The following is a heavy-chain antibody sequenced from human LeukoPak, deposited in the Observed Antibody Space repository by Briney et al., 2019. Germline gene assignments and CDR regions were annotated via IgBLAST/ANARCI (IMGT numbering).Heavy chain of an antibody. CDR2: IYHSGST. CDR3: ARHVLRYFDWLLAWFDP. Sequence: PSETLSLTCAVSGGSISSSNWWSWVRQPPGKGLEWIGEIYHSGSTNYNPSLKSRVTISVDKSKNQFSLKLSSVTAADTAVYYCARHVLRYFDWLLAWFDPWGQGTLVTVSS. J-gene: IGHJ5*02. V-gene: IGHV4-4*02. CDR1: GGSISSSNW. D-gene: IGHD3-9*01.